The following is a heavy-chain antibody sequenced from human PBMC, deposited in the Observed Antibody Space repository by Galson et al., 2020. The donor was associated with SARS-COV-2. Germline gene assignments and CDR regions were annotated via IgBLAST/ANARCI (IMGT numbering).Heavy chain of an antibody. CDR2: ISRSGDST. CDR1: GFTFSNYA. V-gene: IGHV3-23*01. Sequence: GESLKISCAVSGFTFSNYAMGWVRQAPGKGLEWVSAISRSGDSTYDADSVKGRFTISRDNSKNTLYLQLTSLRVEDTAVYYCAKDLIPGSYYYMDFWGKGTTVTVSS. D-gene: IGHD6-25*01. J-gene: IGHJ6*03. CDR3: AKDLIPGSYYYMDF.